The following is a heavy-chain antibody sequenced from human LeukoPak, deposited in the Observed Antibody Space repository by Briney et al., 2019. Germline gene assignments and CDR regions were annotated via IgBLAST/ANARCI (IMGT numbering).Heavy chain of an antibody. Sequence: ASVKVSCKASGYTFTGYYMHWVRQAPGQGLEWMGRINPNSGGTNYAQKFQGRVTMTRDTSTSTVYMELSSLRSEDTAVYYCTIAAAGTTDWYFDLWGRGTLVTVSS. CDR3: TIAAAGTTDWYFDL. D-gene: IGHD6-13*01. CDR1: GYTFTGYY. J-gene: IGHJ2*01. CDR2: INPNSGGT. V-gene: IGHV1-2*06.